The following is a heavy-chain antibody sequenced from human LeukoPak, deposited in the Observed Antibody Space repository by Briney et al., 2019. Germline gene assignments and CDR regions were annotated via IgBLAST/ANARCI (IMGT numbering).Heavy chain of an antibody. J-gene: IGHJ4*02. CDR2: IWYDGSNK. Sequence: GGSLRLSCAASGFTFSSYGMYWVRQAPGKGLEWVAVIWYDGSNKYYADSVKGRFTISRDNSKNTLYLQMNSLRAEDTAVYYCAKDPTKCGDYVDYWGQGTLVTVSS. CDR1: GFTFSSYG. CDR3: AKDPTKCGDYVDY. D-gene: IGHD4-17*01. V-gene: IGHV3-33*06.